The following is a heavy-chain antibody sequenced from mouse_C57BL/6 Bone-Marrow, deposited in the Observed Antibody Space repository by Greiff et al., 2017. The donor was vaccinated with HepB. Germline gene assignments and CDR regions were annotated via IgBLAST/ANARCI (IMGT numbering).Heavy chain of an antibody. J-gene: IGHJ1*03. CDR2: IYPSSGNT. CDR3: ARPDSSGYLGGV. CDR1: GYTFTSYG. V-gene: IGHV1-81*01. D-gene: IGHD3-2*02. Sequence: QVQLQQSGAELVRPGASVKLSCKASGYTFTSYGISWVKQRTGQGLEWIGEIYPSSGNTYYNEKFKGKATLTADKSSSTAYMELRSLTSEDSAVYYCARPDSSGYLGGVWGTGTTVTVSS.